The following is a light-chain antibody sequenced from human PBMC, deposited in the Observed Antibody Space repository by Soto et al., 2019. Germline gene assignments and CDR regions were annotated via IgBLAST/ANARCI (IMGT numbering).Light chain of an antibody. CDR3: GSWDSSLSAYV. CDR2: DDD. CDR1: SSNIGSMP. Sequence: QSVLTQPPSASGTPGQRVTVSCSGSSSNIGSMPVNWYQQFPGTAPKLLIYDDDKRPSGIPDRFSGSKSGTSATLGITGFQTGDEADYYCGSWDSSLSAYVFATGTKLTVL. V-gene: IGLV1-51*01. J-gene: IGLJ1*01.